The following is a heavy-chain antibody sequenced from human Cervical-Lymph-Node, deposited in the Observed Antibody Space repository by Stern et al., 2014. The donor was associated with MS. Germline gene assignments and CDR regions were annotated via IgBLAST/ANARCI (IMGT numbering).Heavy chain of an antibody. CDR3: AKQKGRDYFFDY. CDR2: LNPSGGVT. J-gene: IGHJ4*02. D-gene: IGHD3-10*01. V-gene: IGHV1-46*03. CDR1: GYTFTNYY. Sequence: VQLVQSGAEVKKPGASVNISCKASGYTFTNYYLHWVRQAHGQGLEWMGILNPSGGVTIYAQKFQGRVTMTGDTSTATMQLSSLRSEDTAVYYCAKQKGRDYFFDYWGQGTLLTVSS.